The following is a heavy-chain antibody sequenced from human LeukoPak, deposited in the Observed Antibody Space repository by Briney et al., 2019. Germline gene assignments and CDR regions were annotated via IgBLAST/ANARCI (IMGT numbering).Heavy chain of an antibody. CDR1: GFTFSSYS. CDR2: ISSSSSTI. V-gene: IGHV3-48*01. D-gene: IGHD3-9*01. Sequence: GGSLRLSCAASGFTFSSYSMNWVRQAPGKGLEWVSYISSSSSTIYYADSVKGRFTISRDNAKNSLYLQMNSLRAEDTAVYYCARDAPFYDISTGYQKGVFDYWGQGTLVTVSS. J-gene: IGHJ4*02. CDR3: ARDAPFYDISTGYQKGVFDY.